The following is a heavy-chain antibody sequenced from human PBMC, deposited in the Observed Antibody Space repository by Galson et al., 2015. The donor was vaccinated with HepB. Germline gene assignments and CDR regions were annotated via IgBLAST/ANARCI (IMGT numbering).Heavy chain of an antibody. J-gene: IGHJ3*02. CDR1: GYTFTSYY. CDR2: INPSGGST. V-gene: IGHV1-46*03. Sequence: SVKVSCKASGYTFTSYYMHWVRQAPGQGLEWMGIINPSGGSTSYAQKFQGRVTMTRDTSTSTVYMELSSLRSEDTAVYYCACSYDSSGYYYAFDIWGQGTMVTVSS. D-gene: IGHD3-22*01. CDR3: ACSYDSSGYYYAFDI.